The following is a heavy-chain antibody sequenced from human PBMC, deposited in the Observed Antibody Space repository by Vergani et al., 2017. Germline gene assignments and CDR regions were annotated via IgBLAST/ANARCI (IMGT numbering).Heavy chain of an antibody. CDR1: GASINNDFYY. V-gene: IGHV4-61*02. CDR3: ARDNKQLRPRAFDL. D-gene: IGHD4-23*01. J-gene: IGHJ3*01. CDR2: IYVSGIT. Sequence: QVQLQESGPGLVKPSQTLSLTCTVSGASINNDFYYWHWIRQPAGKGLEWIGRIYVSGITDYNSSLQSRVSMSVDTSKNQFSLTLTSVTAADTAVYYWARDNKQLRPRAFDLWCQGTMVTVSS.